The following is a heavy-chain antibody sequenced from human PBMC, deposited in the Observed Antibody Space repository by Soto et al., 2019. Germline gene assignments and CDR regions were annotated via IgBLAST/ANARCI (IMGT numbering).Heavy chain of an antibody. J-gene: IGHJ4*02. CDR3: ARDPKTSGGQHFVFNYFDS. Sequence: SQAPGKGPEWVALISYDGTNKFYADSVKCRFTISRDNSKSTLYLQVDSLRPEDAAVYYCARDPKTSGGQHFVFNYFDSWGQGTLVPASS. V-gene: IGHV3-30-3*01. CDR2: ISYDGTNK. D-gene: IGHD3-3*02.